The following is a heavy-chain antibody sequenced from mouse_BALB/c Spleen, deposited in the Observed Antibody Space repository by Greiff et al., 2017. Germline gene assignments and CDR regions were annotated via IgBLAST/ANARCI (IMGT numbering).Heavy chain of an antibody. V-gene: IGHV5-6*01. D-gene: IGHD2-14*01. Sequence: EVKLMESGGDLVKPGGSLKLSCAASGFTFSSYGMSWVRQTPDKRLEWVATISSGGSYTYYPDSVKGRFTISRDNAKNTLYLQMSSLKSEDTAMYYCASPTIGTYYYAMDYWGQGTSVTVSS. J-gene: IGHJ4*01. CDR3: ASPTIGTYYYAMDY. CDR1: GFTFSSYG. CDR2: ISSGGSYT.